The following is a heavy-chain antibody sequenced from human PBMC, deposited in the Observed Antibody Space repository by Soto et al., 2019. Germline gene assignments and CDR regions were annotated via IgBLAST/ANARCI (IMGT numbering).Heavy chain of an antibody. CDR1: GYTFTSYG. J-gene: IGHJ6*02. CDR3: ARGVGATGYYYYYGMDV. CDR2: ISAYNGNT. V-gene: IGHV1-18*04. Sequence: ASVKVSCKASGYTFTSYGISWVRQAPGQGLEWMGWISAYNGNTNYAQKLQGRVTMTTDTSTSTAYMELRSLRSDDTAVYYFARGVGATGYYYYYGMDVWGQGTTVTVYS. D-gene: IGHD1-26*01.